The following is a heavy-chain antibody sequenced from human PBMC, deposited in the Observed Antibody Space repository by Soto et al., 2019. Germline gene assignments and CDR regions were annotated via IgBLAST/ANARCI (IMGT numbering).Heavy chain of an antibody. CDR2: MNPNSGNT. V-gene: IGHV1-8*01. CDR3: ARAPRGWGFDY. D-gene: IGHD3-10*01. CDR1: GYTFTSYD. Sequence: QVQLVQSGADVKKPGASVKVFCKASGYTFTSYDINWVRQATGQGPEWMGWMNPNSGNTGYAQKFQGRVTMSRSTSISTAYMELSSLRSDDTAGYYCARAPRGWGFDYWGPGTLVTVSS. J-gene: IGHJ4*02.